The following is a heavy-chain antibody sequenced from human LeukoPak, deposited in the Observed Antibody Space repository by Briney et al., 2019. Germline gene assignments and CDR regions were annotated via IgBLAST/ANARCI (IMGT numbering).Heavy chain of an antibody. J-gene: IGHJ3*02. CDR3: ARGARGGSGYSSSYAFDI. V-gene: IGHV3-21*01. CDR2: ISSSSSYI. CDR1: GFTVSSNY. D-gene: IGHD3-22*01. Sequence: GGSLRLSCAASGFTVSSNYMSWVRQAPGKGLEWVSSISSSSSYIYYADSVKGRFTISRDNAKNSLYLQMNSLRAEDTAVYYCARGARGGSGYSSSYAFDIWGQGTMVTVSS.